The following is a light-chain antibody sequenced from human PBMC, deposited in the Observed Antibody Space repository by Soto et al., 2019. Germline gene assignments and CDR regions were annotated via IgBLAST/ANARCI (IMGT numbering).Light chain of an antibody. CDR3: QQYGSSPLWT. Sequence: EIVLAQSPATLSLSPGEIATLSFRASQSVSIYLAWYQQKPGQAPGLLIYGASSRATGIPDRFSGSGSGTDFTLTISRLEPEDFAVYYCQQYGSSPLWTFGQGTKVDIK. CDR1: QSVSIY. V-gene: IGKV3-20*01. J-gene: IGKJ1*01. CDR2: GAS.